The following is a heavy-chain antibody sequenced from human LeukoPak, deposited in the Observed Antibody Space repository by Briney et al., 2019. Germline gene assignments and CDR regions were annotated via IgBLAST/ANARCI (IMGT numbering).Heavy chain of an antibody. CDR2: INPNSGGT. Sequence: GASVKVSCKASGYTFTGCYMHWVRQAPGQGLEWMGWINPNSGGTNYAQKFQGRVTMTRDTSISTAYMELSRLRSDDTAVYYCARGGSDYGDYFDYYDSSGYYYMDVWGKGTTVTVSS. D-gene: IGHD3-22*01. V-gene: IGHV1-2*02. CDR1: GYTFTGCY. CDR3: ARGGSDYGDYFDYYDSSGYYYMDV. J-gene: IGHJ6*03.